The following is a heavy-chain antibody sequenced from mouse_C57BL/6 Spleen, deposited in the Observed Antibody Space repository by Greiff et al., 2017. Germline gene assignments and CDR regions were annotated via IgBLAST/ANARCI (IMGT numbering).Heavy chain of an antibody. CDR1: GYSITSGYY. CDR2: ISYDGSN. CDR3: ARDGGEGDYFDY. V-gene: IGHV3-6*01. Sequence: VQLKQSGPGLVKPSQSLSLTCSVTGYSITSGYYWNWIRQFPGNKLEWMGYISYDGSNNYNPSLKNRISITRDTSKNQFFLNLNSVTTEDTATYYCARDGGEGDYFDYWGQGTTLTVSS. J-gene: IGHJ2*01.